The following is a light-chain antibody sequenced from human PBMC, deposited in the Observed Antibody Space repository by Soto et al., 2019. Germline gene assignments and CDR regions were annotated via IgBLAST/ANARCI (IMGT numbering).Light chain of an antibody. J-gene: IGKJ4*01. CDR2: EES. V-gene: IGKV1-9*01. CDR1: QAITNN. CDR3: QQVKSYLRT. Sequence: DIQMTQSPSSLSASVGDRVTITCRASQAITNNLAWYQQKPGNPPRLLIYEESTLHSGVPSRFSGRKVGTQFILTIVSLQPADFTTDYCQQVKSYLRTFCEGTKVDI.